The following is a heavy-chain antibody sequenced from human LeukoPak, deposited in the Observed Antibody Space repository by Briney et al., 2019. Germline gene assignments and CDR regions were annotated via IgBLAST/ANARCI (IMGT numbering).Heavy chain of an antibody. Sequence: GGSLRLSCAASGFTFSSYAMHWVRQAPGKGLEYISAISSNGGSTYYADSVKGRFTLSRDNSRNTLYLQMNSLRAEDTAVYFCAKNLGEGAAGYSHWGKGTTVTVSS. CDR2: ISSNGGST. D-gene: IGHD6-13*01. CDR3: AKNLGEGAAGYSH. V-gene: IGHV3-64*04. J-gene: IGHJ6*04. CDR1: GFTFSSYA.